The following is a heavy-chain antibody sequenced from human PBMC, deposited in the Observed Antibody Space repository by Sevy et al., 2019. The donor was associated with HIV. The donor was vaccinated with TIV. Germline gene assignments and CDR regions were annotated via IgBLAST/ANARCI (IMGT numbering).Heavy chain of an antibody. J-gene: IGHJ4*02. CDR1: GLTFSDYY. CDR2: ISSSGTTL. CDR3: VGRRYSYTYSWSYHFDY. V-gene: IGHV3-11*01. D-gene: IGHD5-18*01. Sequence: GGSLRLSCAAPGLTFSDYYMSWIRQAPGKGLEWLSYISSSGTTLYSADSVKGRFAISRDNAKNSLYLQMNSLRAEDTAVYFCVGRRYSYTYSWSYHFDYWGQGALVTVSS.